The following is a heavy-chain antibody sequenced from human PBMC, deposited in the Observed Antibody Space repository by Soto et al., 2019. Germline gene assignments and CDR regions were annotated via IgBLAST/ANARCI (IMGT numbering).Heavy chain of an antibody. CDR3: AKGADILPGYYQRGLGPEYYFDY. CDR1: GFTFSSYA. D-gene: IGHD3-9*01. J-gene: IGHJ4*02. CDR2: ISGSGGST. V-gene: IGHV3-23*01. Sequence: GWSLRLSCAASGFTFSSYAMSWVRQAPGKGLEWVSAISGSGGSTYYADSVKGRFTISRDNSKNTLCLQMNSLRAEDTAVYYCAKGADILPGYYQRGLGPEYYFDYWGQGTLVTV.